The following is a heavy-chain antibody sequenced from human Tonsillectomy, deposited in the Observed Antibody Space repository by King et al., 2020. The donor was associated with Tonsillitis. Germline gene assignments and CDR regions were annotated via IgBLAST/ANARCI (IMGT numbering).Heavy chain of an antibody. V-gene: IGHV1-2*02. CDR2: INPNSGGT. CDR1: GYTFTGYY. CDR3: ARDSELWFGENDY. Sequence: QLVQSGAEVKKPGASVKVSCKASGYTFTGYYMHWVRQAPGQGLEWLGWINPNSGGTNYAQKFQGRVTMTRETSISTAYMELSRLRSDDTAVYYCARDSELWFGENDYWGQGTLVTVSS. J-gene: IGHJ4*02. D-gene: IGHD3-10*01.